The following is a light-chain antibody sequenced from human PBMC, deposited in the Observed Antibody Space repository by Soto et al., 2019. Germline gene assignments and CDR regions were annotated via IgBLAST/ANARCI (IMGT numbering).Light chain of an antibody. J-gene: IGLJ2*01. Sequence: QSVLTQPPSVSGAPGQRVTISCTGSSSNIGAGYDVHWYQQLPGTAPKLLIYGNSNRPSGVPDRFSGSKSGTSASLAITGLQAEDEADYYCRSYDSSGGVVFGGGTKLTVL. V-gene: IGLV1-40*01. CDR1: SSNIGAGYD. CDR3: RSYDSSGGVV. CDR2: GNS.